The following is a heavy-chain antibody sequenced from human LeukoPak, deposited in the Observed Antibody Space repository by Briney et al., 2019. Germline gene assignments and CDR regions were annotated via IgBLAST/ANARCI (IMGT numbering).Heavy chain of an antibody. J-gene: IGHJ4*02. CDR3: AKGATYGYQFDY. CDR1: GFTFSSYA. CDR2: ITGSGGST. V-gene: IGHV3-23*01. Sequence: PGGSLRLSCAASGFTFSSYAMSWVRQAPGKGLEWVSTITGSGGSTYYADSVKGRFTISRDDSKNTLYLQMNSLRVEDTAVYYCAKGATYGYQFDYWGQGTLVTVSS. D-gene: IGHD1-26*01.